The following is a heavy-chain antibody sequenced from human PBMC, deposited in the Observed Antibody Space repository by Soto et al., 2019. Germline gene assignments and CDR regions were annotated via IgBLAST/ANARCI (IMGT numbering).Heavy chain of an antibody. CDR1: GGSISSGGYY. CDR2: IYYSGST. CDR3: ASHRHSGSYYLRADY. Sequence: QVQLQESGPGLMKPSQTLSLTCTVSGGSISSGGYYWSWIRQHPGKGLEWIGYIYYSGSTYYNPSLKSRVTISVDTSKNQFSLKLSSVTAADTAVYHCASHRHSGSYYLRADYWGQGTLVTVSS. J-gene: IGHJ4*02. D-gene: IGHD1-26*01. V-gene: IGHV4-31*03.